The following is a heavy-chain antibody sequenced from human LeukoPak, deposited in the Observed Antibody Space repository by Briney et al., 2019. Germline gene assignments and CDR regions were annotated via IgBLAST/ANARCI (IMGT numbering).Heavy chain of an antibody. V-gene: IGHV3-7*01. CDR2: IKQDGSEK. J-gene: IGHJ4*02. CDR3: AREQYCSSTSCYPLGTYYFDY. Sequence: GGSLRLSCAVSGFTFSSYWMSWVRQAPGKGLEGVANIKQDGSEKYYVDSVKGRFTISRDNAKNSLYLQMNSLRAEDTAVYYCAREQYCSSTSCYPLGTYYFDYWGQGTLVTVSS. CDR1: GFTFSSYW. D-gene: IGHD2-2*01.